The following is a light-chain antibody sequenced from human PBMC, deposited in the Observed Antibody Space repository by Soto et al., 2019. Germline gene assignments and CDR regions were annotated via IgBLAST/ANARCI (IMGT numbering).Light chain of an antibody. CDR1: SSDVGGYNY. Sequence: QSALTQPASVSGSPGQSITISCTGTSSDVGGYNYVSWHQQHPGKVPKLMIYDVSYRPSGGSNRFSGSKSGNTASLTISGLQAEDEADYYCSSYTTSSTYVVGTGTKLAVL. CDR2: DVS. V-gene: IGLV2-14*01. J-gene: IGLJ1*01. CDR3: SSYTTSSTYV.